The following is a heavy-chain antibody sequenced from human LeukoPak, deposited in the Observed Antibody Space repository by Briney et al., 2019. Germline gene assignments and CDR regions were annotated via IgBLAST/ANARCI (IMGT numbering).Heavy chain of an antibody. CDR3: ARDEDIVVVPAAFNYYYYGMDV. CDR1: GYTFTSYG. Sequence: GASVKVSCKASGYTFTSYGISWVRQAPGQGLEWMGWISVYNGDTKYAQKFQGRVTITADESTSTAYMELSSLRSEDTAVYYCARDEDIVVVPAAFNYYYYGMDVWGQGTTVTVSS. D-gene: IGHD2-2*01. J-gene: IGHJ6*02. CDR2: ISVYNGDT. V-gene: IGHV1-18*01.